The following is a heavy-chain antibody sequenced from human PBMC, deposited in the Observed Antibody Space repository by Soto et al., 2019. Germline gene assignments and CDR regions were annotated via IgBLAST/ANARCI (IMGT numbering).Heavy chain of an antibody. Sequence: ASVKVSCKXSGYTFTGYYMHWVRQAPGQGLEWMGWINPNSGGTNYAQKFQGRVTMTRDTSISTAYMELSRLRSDDTAVYYCARVYYCSSTSCDGWFDPWGQGTLVTVSS. J-gene: IGHJ5*02. V-gene: IGHV1-2*02. D-gene: IGHD2-2*01. CDR1: GYTFTGYY. CDR2: INPNSGGT. CDR3: ARVYYCSSTSCDGWFDP.